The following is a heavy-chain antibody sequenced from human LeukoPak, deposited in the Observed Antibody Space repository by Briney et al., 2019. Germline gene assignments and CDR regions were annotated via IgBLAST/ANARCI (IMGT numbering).Heavy chain of an antibody. D-gene: IGHD6-13*01. CDR1: GGSISSYY. Sequence: SETLSLTCTVSGGSISSYYWSWIRQPPGKGLEWIGYIYYSGSTNYNPSLKSRVTISVDTSKNQFSLKLSSVTAADTAVYYCARMGIAAAGFLGYWGQGTLVTVSS. V-gene: IGHV4-59*01. CDR2: IYYSGST. J-gene: IGHJ4*02. CDR3: ARMGIAAAGFLGY.